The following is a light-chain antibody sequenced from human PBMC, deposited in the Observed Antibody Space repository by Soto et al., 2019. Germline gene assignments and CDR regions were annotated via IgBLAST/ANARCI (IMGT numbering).Light chain of an antibody. Sequence: EIVITQSPSTVSVSPGGRATLSCRASQSVSSYLAWYQQKPGQAPRLLIYDASNRATGIPARFSGSGSGTEFTLTISSLQPDDLATFYCQQSNRYPLTFGGGTKVDIK. CDR3: QQSNRYPLT. CDR2: DAS. CDR1: QSVSSY. V-gene: IGKV3D-15*01. J-gene: IGKJ4*01.